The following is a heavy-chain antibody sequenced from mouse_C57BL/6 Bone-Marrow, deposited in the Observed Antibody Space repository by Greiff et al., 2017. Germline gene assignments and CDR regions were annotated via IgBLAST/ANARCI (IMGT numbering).Heavy chain of an antibody. CDR1: GYTFTSYW. CDR3: ARRLPYWYFDV. D-gene: IGHD2-2*01. Sequence: QVQLQQPGAELVMPGASVKLSCKASGYTFTSYWMHWVKQRPGQGLEWIGEIDPSDSYTNYNQKFKGKSTLTVDKSSSTAYMQLSSLTSEDSAVHYCARRLPYWYFDVWGTGTTVTVSS. J-gene: IGHJ1*03. V-gene: IGHV1-69*01. CDR2: IDPSDSYT.